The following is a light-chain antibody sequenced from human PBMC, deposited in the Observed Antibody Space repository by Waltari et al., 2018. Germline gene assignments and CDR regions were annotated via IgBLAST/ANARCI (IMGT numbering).Light chain of an antibody. CDR1: QSIGNY. J-gene: IGKJ4*01. CDR3: QQRTDWPLT. V-gene: IGKV3-11*01. CDR2: HAS. Sequence: EIVLTQSPATLSLSPGERATLSCRASQSIGNYFAWYQQKPGQAPRLLIYHASNRATGIPARFSGSGSGTDFTLTISSLEPEDFAVYYCQQRTDWPLTFGGGTTVEIK.